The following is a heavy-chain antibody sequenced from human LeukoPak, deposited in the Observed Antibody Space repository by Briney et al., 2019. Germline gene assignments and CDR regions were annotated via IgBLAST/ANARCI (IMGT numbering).Heavy chain of an antibody. V-gene: IGHV3-30*18. J-gene: IGHJ6*02. D-gene: IGHD6-6*01. CDR3: AKEYQYSSPGHYYYYGMDV. CDR1: GFTFSSYG. CDR2: ISYDGSNK. Sequence: GGSLRLSCAASGFTFSSYGMHWVRQAPGKGLEWVAVISYDGSNKYYADSVKGRFTISRDNSKNTLYLQMNSLRAEDTAVYYCAKEYQYSSPGHYYYYGMDVWGQGTTLTVSS.